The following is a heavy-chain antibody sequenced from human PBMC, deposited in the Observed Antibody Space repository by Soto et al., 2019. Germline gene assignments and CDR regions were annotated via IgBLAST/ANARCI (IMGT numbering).Heavy chain of an antibody. D-gene: IGHD3-16*02. J-gene: IGHJ4*02. V-gene: IGHV4-59*01. CDR1: GGSISDYQ. CDR2: IYYSGRT. CDR3: ARMRGLGEISPYFAY. Sequence: QVQLQESGPGLVRPSETLSLTCSVSGGSISDYQWNWIRQSPGKGLEWIGYIYYSGRTNYNPSLKSRVTISLDTATKQFTLRLRSVTAAERAVYYCARMRGLGEISPYFAYWGQGTLVTVSS.